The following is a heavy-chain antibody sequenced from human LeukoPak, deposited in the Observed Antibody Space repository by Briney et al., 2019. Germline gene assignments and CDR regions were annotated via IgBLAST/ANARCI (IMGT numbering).Heavy chain of an antibody. Sequence: ASVKVSCKASGYTFTGFHMHWVRQAPGQGLEWMGWIDSNSGCTSYAQTFQGRVTMTRDTSISTAYMELSEMRSDDTAVYYCARGWNIYGDYYFDYWGQGTLVTVSS. J-gene: IGHJ4*02. D-gene: IGHD4-17*01. CDR3: ARGWNIYGDYYFDY. V-gene: IGHV1-2*02. CDR1: GYTFTGFH. CDR2: IDSNSGCT.